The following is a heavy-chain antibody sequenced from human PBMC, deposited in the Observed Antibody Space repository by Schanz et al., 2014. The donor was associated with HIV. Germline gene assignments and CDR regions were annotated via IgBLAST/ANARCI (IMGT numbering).Heavy chain of an antibody. CDR2: MNPKSGGS. CDR1: GYTFSDFY. V-gene: IGHV1-2*02. D-gene: IGHD6-19*01. CDR3: ARTSGWSNRAWWYCDL. Sequence: QVQLVQSGAEVKKPGASVRVSCKASGYTFSDFYIHWVRQAPGQGLEWLGWMNPKSGGSHFAQKFQDRVTMTRDTSLSVVYMELSRLRSDDTAVYYCARTSGWSNRAWWYCDLWGRGTLVTVSS. J-gene: IGHJ2*01.